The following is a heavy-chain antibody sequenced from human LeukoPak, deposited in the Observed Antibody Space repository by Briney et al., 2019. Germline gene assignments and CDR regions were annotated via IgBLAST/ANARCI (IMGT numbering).Heavy chain of an antibody. J-gene: IGHJ4*02. Sequence: ASVKVSCKASGYTFNSYGISWLRQAPGQGLEWMGWISVYSGNTNYAQKLQGRVTMTTHTSTSTAYMELRSLRSDDTAVYYCARGDGSGWPNLDYWGQGTLVTVSS. CDR3: ARGDGSGWPNLDY. V-gene: IGHV1-18*01. CDR2: ISVYSGNT. D-gene: IGHD6-19*01. CDR1: GYTFNSYG.